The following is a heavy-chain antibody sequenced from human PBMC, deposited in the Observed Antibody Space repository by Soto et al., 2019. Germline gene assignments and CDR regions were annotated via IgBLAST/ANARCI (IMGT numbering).Heavy chain of an antibody. Sequence: QVLLVQSGAEVKKPGSSVKVSCKASGGAFSRYAISWVRQATGQGVEWVGGIFPMYGTPVYAQKLQGRVTLTADEATTTAYMELSGLRYEDTAFYDCARDYEYQILECAARDIWGQGTMVTVSS. CDR2: IFPMYGTP. D-gene: IGHD2-15*01. J-gene: IGHJ3*02. CDR1: GGAFSRYA. CDR3: ARDYEYQILECAARDI. V-gene: IGHV1-69*01.